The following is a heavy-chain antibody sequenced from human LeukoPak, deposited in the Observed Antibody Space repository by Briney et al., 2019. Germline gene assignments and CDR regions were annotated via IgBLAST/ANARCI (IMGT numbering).Heavy chain of an antibody. D-gene: IGHD3-22*01. V-gene: IGHV3-23*01. CDR3: AKWDYYDSSGYTNYYFDY. CDR2: ISGSGGST. J-gene: IGHJ4*02. Sequence: GGSLRLSCAASGFTFSSYAMNWVRQAPGKGLEWVSAISGSGGSTYYADSVKGRFTISRDNSKNTLYLQMNSLRAEDTAVYYCAKWDYYDSSGYTNYYFDYWGQGTLVTVSS. CDR1: GFTFSSYA.